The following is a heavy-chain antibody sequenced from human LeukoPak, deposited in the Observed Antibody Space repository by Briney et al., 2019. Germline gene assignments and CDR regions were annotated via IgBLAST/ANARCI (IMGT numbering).Heavy chain of an antibody. D-gene: IGHD3-10*01. CDR1: GYTFTGYY. CDR2: INPNSGGT. J-gene: IGHJ4*02. CDR3: ARGQLLGFGELHSGLDY. V-gene: IGHV1-2*04. Sequence: ASVKVSCKASGYTFTGYYMHWVRQAPGQGLEWMGWINPNSGGTNYAQKFQGWVTMTRDTSISTAYMELSRLRSDDTAVYYCARGQLLGFGELHSGLDYWGQGTLVTVSS.